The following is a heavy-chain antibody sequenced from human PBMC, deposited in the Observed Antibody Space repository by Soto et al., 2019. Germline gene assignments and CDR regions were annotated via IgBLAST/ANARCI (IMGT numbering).Heavy chain of an antibody. CDR2: IYYSGST. CDR3: ARHGFLAVAGLRT. J-gene: IGHJ5*02. D-gene: IGHD6-19*01. V-gene: IGHV4-30-4*01. CDR1: GGSISSGDYY. Sequence: SETLSLTCTVSGGSISSGDYYWSWIRQPPGKGLEWIGYIYYSGSTYYNPSLKSRVTISVDTFKNQFSLKLSSVTAADTAVYYCARHGFLAVAGLRTWGQGTLVTVSS.